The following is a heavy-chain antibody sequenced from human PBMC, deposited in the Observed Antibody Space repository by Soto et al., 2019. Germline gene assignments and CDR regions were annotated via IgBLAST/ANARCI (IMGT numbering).Heavy chain of an antibody. V-gene: IGHV3-30-3*01. Sequence: QVQLVESGGGVVQPGRSLRLSCAASGFTFSDYSMLWVRQAPGKGLEWVALISYDGSNKYYADSVKGRFTSSRDNSKNTLYLQMNSLRAEDTAVYYCARDRCGGGSCYPFDYWGQGILVTVSS. CDR3: ARDRCGGGSCYPFDY. D-gene: IGHD2-15*01. CDR2: ISYDGSNK. CDR1: GFTFSDYS. J-gene: IGHJ4*02.